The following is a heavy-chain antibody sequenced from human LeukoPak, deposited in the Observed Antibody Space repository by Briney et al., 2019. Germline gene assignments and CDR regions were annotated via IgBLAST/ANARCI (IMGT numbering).Heavy chain of an antibody. V-gene: IGHV4-59*01. D-gene: IGHD3-10*01. CDR2: IYYNGST. Sequence: SETLSLTCTASGGSISSYYWTWIRQPPGKGLEWIGYIYYNGSTNYNPSLKSRVTISVDTSKNQFSLKLSSVIAADTAVYYCARHLWFGEFGYWGQGTLVTVSS. J-gene: IGHJ4*02. CDR1: GGSISSYY. CDR3: ARHLWFGEFGY.